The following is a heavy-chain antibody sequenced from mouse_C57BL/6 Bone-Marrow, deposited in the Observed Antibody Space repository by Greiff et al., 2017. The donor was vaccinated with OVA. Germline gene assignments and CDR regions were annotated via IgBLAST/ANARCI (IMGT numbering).Heavy chain of an antibody. J-gene: IGHJ4*01. CDR1: GFTFSDAW. D-gene: IGHD1-1*01. CDR3: TTYYYGSSPMDY. V-gene: IGHV6-6*01. CDR2: IRHKANNHAT. Sequence: EVKLEESGGGLVQPGGSMKLSCAASGFTFSDAWMDWVRQSPEKGLEWVAEIRHKANNHATYYAESVKGRFTISRDDSKSSVYLQMNSLRAEDTGIYYCTTYYYGSSPMDYWGQGTSVTVSS.